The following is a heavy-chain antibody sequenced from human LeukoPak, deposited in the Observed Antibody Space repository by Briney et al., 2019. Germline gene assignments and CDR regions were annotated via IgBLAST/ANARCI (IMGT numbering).Heavy chain of an antibody. CDR3: ARVNYGDYGVLDY. CDR2: IYYSGST. J-gene: IGHJ4*02. Sequence: SETLSLTCTVSGGSVSSGSYYWSWIRQPPGKGLEWIGYIYYSGSTNYNPSLKSRVTISVDTSKNQFSLKLSSVTAADTAVYYCARVNYGDYGVLDYWGQGTLVTVSS. CDR1: GGSVSSGSYY. D-gene: IGHD4-17*01. V-gene: IGHV4-61*01.